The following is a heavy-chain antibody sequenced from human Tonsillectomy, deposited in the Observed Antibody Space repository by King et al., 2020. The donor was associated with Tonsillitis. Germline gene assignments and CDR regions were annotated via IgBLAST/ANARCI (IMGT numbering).Heavy chain of an antibody. D-gene: IGHD2-8*02. V-gene: IGHV4-59*01. CDR1: GGSIRSSY. Sequence: QLQESGPGLVKPSETLSLTCTVSGGSIRSSYLTWIRQPPGKGLEWIGYVSNSGNTNYSPSLKSRVTISVDTSKNQFSLRLNSVTAADTAVYHCAIQEGNWWTLPIYWGQGTLVTVSS. CDR2: VSNSGNT. CDR3: AIQEGNWWTLPIY. J-gene: IGHJ4*02.